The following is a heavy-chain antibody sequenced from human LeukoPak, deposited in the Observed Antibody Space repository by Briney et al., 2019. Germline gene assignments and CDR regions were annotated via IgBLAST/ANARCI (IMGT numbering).Heavy chain of an antibody. D-gene: IGHD6-19*01. CDR3: ARERTSGWDAFDF. J-gene: IGHJ4*02. Sequence: GGSLRLSCAASGFTFSSYEMNWVRQAPGKGLEWVSYISNSGNTIFYADSVKGRFTISRDNAKNTLYLQMNSLRAEDTAVYYCARERTSGWDAFDFWGQGTLATVSS. CDR2: ISNSGNTI. V-gene: IGHV3-48*03. CDR1: GFTFSSYE.